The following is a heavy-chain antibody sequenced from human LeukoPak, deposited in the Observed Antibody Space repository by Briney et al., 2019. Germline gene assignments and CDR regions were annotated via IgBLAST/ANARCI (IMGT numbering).Heavy chain of an antibody. CDR1: GFTFSSYG. J-gene: IGHJ4*02. CDR3: TTDSRFKGSSWSPFGF. D-gene: IGHD6-13*01. CDR2: VKSKTDGETT. Sequence: NSGGSLRLSCAASGFTFSSYGMSWVRQAPGKGLEWVGRVKSKTDGETTDYAAPVKGRFTISRDDSKNMLYLQMNSLKTEDTAVYYCTTDSRFKGSSWSPFGFWGQGTLVTVSS. V-gene: IGHV3-15*01.